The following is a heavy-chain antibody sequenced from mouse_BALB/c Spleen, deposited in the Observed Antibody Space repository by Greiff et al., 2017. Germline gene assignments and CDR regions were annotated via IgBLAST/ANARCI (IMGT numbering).Heavy chain of an antibody. CDR2: ILPGSGST. CDR3: ARHTTVVAPAFDY. Sequence: VQLQQSGAELMKPGASVKISCKATGYTFSSYWIEWVKQRPGHGLEWIGEILPGSGSTNYNEKFKGKATFTADTSSNTAYMQLSSLTSEDSAVYYCARHTTVVAPAFDYWGQGTTLTVSS. CDR1: GYTFSSYW. D-gene: IGHD1-1*01. V-gene: IGHV1-9*01. J-gene: IGHJ2*01.